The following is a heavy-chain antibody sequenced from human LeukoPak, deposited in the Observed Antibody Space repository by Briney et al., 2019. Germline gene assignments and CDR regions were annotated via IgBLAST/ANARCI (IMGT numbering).Heavy chain of an antibody. V-gene: IGHV3-30*03. Sequence: GRSLRLSCAASGFTFGSYGMHWVRQAPGKGLEWVAVISYDGSNKYYADSVKGRFTISRDNSKNTLYLQMNSLRAEDTAVYYCAGTGFIAVFYYWGQGTLVTVSS. CDR1: GFTFGSYG. CDR3: AGTGFIAVFYY. D-gene: IGHD6-19*01. CDR2: ISYDGSNK. J-gene: IGHJ4*02.